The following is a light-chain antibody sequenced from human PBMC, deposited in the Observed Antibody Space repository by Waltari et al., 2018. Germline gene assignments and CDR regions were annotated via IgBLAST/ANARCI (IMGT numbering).Light chain of an antibody. CDR1: QSVSSSY. J-gene: IGKJ4*01. Sequence: EIVLTQSPGTLSLSPGERVTLSCRASQSVSSSYLAWYQQKPGQAPRLLIYAASSRATGIPDRFSGRGSGTGFTLTISRLEPEDFGVYYCQQRANWPLTFGGGTKVEIK. CDR3: QQRANWPLT. V-gene: IGKV3D-20*02. CDR2: AAS.